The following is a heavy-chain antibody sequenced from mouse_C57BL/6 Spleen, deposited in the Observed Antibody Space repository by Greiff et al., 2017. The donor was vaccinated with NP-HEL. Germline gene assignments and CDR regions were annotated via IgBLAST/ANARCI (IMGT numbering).Heavy chain of an antibody. J-gene: IGHJ4*01. V-gene: IGHV5-4*01. CDR2: ISDGGSYT. CDR1: GFNFSSYA. D-gene: IGHD4-1*02. CDR3: ARDQLVSYAMDY. Sequence: DVKLVESGGGLVKPGGSLKLSCAASGFNFSSYAMSWVRQTPEKRLEWVATISDGGSYTYYPDNVKGRFTISRDNAKNNLYLQMSHLKSEDTAMYYCARDQLVSYAMDYWGQGTSVTVSS.